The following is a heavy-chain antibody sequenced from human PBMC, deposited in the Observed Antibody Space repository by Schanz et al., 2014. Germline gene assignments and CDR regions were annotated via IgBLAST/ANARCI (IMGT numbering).Heavy chain of an antibody. D-gene: IGHD3-10*01. CDR2: ISGNGLGT. V-gene: IGHV3-23*04. CDR1: GFSLRGSG. J-gene: IGHJ6*02. Sequence: VQLVESGGGVVQPGGSLRLSCAGSGFSLRGSGMNWVRQAPGKGVEWVSSISGNGLGTYYADSVQGRYTVSRDNSKTTLYLQMNSLRDEDTALYYCAKDRIPMVRGGDYGMDVWGQGTTVTVSS. CDR3: AKDRIPMVRGGDYGMDV.